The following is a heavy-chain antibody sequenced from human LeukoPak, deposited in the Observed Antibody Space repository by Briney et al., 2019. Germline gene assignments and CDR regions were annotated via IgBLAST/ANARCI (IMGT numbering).Heavy chain of an antibody. CDR2: ISSSSSTI. CDR3: ARDPRGDSYGCRPFCFFDY. D-gene: IGHD5-18*01. J-gene: IGHJ4*02. Sequence: AGGSLRLSCAASGFTFSSYSMNWVRQAPGKGLEWVSYISSSSSTIYYADSVEGRFTISRDNAKNSLYLQMNSLRDEDTAVYYCARDPRGDSYGCRPFCFFDYWGQGTLVTVSS. V-gene: IGHV3-48*02. CDR1: GFTFSSYS.